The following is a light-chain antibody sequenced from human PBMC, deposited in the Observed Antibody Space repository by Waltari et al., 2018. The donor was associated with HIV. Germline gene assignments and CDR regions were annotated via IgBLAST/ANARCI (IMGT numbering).Light chain of an antibody. Sequence: QSALTQPASVSGSPGQSITISCTGTSSAVGIYNLVSWYQQYPGKAPKLMIYEGSKRPSGVSNRFSGSKPGNTASLTISGLQTEDEADYYCCSYAGSFVVFGGGTKLTVL. CDR1: SSAVGIYNL. CDR2: EGS. V-gene: IGLV2-23*01. J-gene: IGLJ2*01. CDR3: CSYAGSFVV.